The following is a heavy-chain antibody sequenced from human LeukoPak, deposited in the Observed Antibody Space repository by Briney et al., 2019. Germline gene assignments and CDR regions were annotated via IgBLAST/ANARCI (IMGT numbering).Heavy chain of an antibody. CDR1: GYTLTELS. V-gene: IGHV1-2*02. Sequence: ASVKVSCKVSGYTLTELSMHWVRQAPGKGLEWMGWINPNSGGTNYAQKFQGRVTMTRDTSISTAYMELSRLRSDDTAVYYCARVDGTFDYWGQGTLVTVSS. J-gene: IGHJ4*02. D-gene: IGHD1-1*01. CDR3: ARVDGTFDY. CDR2: INPNSGGT.